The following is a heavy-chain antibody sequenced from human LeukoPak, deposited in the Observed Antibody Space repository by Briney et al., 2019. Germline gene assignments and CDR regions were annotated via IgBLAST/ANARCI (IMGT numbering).Heavy chain of an antibody. Sequence: GGSLRLSCAASGFTFSSYAMSWVRQAPGKGLEWVSAISGSGGSKYYADSVKGRFTISRDNSKNTLHLQMNSLRAEDTAVHYCAKGYSVGQGRYFDYWGQGTLVTVSS. CDR3: AKGYSVGQGRYFDY. J-gene: IGHJ4*02. CDR1: GFTFSSYA. V-gene: IGHV3-23*01. D-gene: IGHD4-11*01. CDR2: ISGSGGSK.